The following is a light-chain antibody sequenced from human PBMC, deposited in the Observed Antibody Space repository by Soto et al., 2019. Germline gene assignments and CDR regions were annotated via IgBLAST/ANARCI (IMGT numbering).Light chain of an antibody. CDR1: QSVSSN. CDR2: GAS. CDR3: QQYNNWPPWT. J-gene: IGKJ1*01. V-gene: IGKV3-15*01. Sequence: EIVMTQSPATLSVSPGGRAILSCRGSQSVSSNLAWYQQKPGQAPRLLIYGASTRATGIPARFSGSGSGTEFTLTISSLQSEDFAVYYCQQYNNWPPWTFGQGTKVEIK.